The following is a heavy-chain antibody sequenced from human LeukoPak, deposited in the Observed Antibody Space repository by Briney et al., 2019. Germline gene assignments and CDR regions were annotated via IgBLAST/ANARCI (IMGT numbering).Heavy chain of an antibody. Sequence: GASVKVSCEASGYTFTGYHVHWVRQAPGQGLEWMGWINPNSGDTNYAQKFQDRVTMTRDTSLSTAYMELSRLKSDDTAVYHCARGHYGYVDYWGQGSLVTVSS. CDR3: ARGHYGYVDY. D-gene: IGHD5-18*01. J-gene: IGHJ4*02. CDR2: INPNSGDT. V-gene: IGHV1-2*02. CDR1: GYTFTGYH.